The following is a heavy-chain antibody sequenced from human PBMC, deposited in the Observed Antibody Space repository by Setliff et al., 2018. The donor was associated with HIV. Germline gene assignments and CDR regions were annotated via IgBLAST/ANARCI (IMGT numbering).Heavy chain of an antibody. CDR3: LLPCTSGWHNWADP. CDR2: IRSKADKYAT. D-gene: IGHD2-8*01. V-gene: IGHV3-73*01. Sequence: ESLKTSCAASGFTFSGAEIHWVRQASGKGLEWVGRIRSKADKYATDYGASAKGRFIISRDDSKKTAYLQMSSLRAEDTAMYYCLLPCTSGWHNWADPWGQGTLVTVSS. CDR1: GFTFSGAE. J-gene: IGHJ5*02.